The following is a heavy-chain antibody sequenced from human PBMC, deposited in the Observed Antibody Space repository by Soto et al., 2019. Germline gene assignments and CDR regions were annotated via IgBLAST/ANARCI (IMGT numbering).Heavy chain of an antibody. CDR1: GGTFGNFI. CDR2: IVPMLGTP. CDR3: ARNGTYSSSLSQYSGMDV. V-gene: IGHV1-69*01. D-gene: IGHD1-26*01. J-gene: IGHJ6*02. Sequence: QVQLVQSGAEVKEPGSSVRVSCKASGGTFGNFIMNWVRQTPGQGLEWMGGIVPMLGTPTYAEKFKGRVRISATGSTSTTYMELTSLRSEDTAIYYCARNGTYSSSLSQYSGMDVWGQGTTVTVSS.